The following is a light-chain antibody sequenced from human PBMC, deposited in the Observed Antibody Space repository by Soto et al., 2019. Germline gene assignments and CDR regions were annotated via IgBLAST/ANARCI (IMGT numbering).Light chain of an antibody. J-gene: IGLJ2*01. CDR2: EVS. CDR1: SSDVGGYNY. Sequence: QSVLTQPASVSGSPGQSITISCTGTSSDVGGYNYVSWYQQHPGKAPKLMIYEVSNRPSGVSNRFSGSKSGNTASLTISGLQHEDEADYYCSSYTSSSTLVFGGGTKVTVL. V-gene: IGLV2-14*01. CDR3: SSYTSSSTLV.